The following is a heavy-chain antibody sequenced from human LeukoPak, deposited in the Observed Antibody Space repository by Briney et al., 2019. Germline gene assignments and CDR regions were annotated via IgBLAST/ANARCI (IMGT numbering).Heavy chain of an antibody. CDR1: GGSISGSSYY. D-gene: IGHD3-10*02. CDR3: ARTSLYVYYYYMDV. CDR2: IYYSGST. J-gene: IGHJ6*03. Sequence: PSETLSLTCTVSGGSISGSSYYWGWIRQPPGKGLEWIGSIYYSGSTYYNPSLKSRVTISVDTSKNQFSLKLSSVTAADTAVYYCARTSLYVYYYYMDVWGKGTTVTISS. V-gene: IGHV4-39*01.